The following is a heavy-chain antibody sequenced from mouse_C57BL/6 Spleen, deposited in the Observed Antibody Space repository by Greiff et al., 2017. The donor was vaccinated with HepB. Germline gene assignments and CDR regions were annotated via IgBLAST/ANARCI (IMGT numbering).Heavy chain of an antibody. CDR1: GFTFSSYA. J-gene: IGHJ4*01. Sequence: EVHLVESGGGLVKPGGSLKLSCAASGFTFSSYAMSWVRQTPEKRLEWVATISDGGSYTYYPDNVKGRFTISRDNAKNNLYLQMSHLKSEDTAMYYCARDRLRRDAMDYWGQGTSVTVSS. CDR3: ARDRLRRDAMDY. D-gene: IGHD2-4*01. CDR2: ISDGGSYT. V-gene: IGHV5-4*01.